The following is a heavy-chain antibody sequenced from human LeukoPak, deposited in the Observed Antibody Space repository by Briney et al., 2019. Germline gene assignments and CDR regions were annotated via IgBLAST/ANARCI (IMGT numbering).Heavy chain of an antibody. J-gene: IGHJ4*02. CDR3: ARGFSGSYAHFDY. CDR2: ISYDGSNK. CDR1: GFTFSSYA. Sequence: GGSLRLSCAASGFTFSSYAMHWVRQAPGKGLEWVAVISYDGSNKYYADSVKGRFTISRDNSKNTLYLQMNSLRAEDTAVYYCARGFSGSYAHFDYWGQGTLDTVSS. V-gene: IGHV3-30*04. D-gene: IGHD1-26*01.